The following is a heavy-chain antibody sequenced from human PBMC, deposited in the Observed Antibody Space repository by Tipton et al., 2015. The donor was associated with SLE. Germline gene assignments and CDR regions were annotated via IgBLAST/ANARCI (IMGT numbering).Heavy chain of an antibody. J-gene: IGHJ4*02. Sequence: GSLRLSYAASGFTFSSYEMNWVRQAPGKGLEWVSYISSSGSTIYYADSVKGRFTISRDNAKNSLYLQMNSLRAEDTAVYYCAREKQQLAFDYWGQGTLVTVSS. CDR3: AREKQQLAFDY. CDR2: ISSSGSTI. CDR1: GFTFSSYE. V-gene: IGHV3-48*03. D-gene: IGHD6-13*01.